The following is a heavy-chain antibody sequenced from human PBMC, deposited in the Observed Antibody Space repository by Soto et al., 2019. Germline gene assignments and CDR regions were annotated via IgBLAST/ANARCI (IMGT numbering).Heavy chain of an antibody. J-gene: IGHJ2*01. CDR3: ARDVMVTVMVMWYFDL. D-gene: IGHD2-21*02. Sequence: QVQLVESGGGVVQPGRSLRLSCAASGFTFSSYGMHWVRQAPGKGLEWVAVIWYDGSNKYYADSVKGRFTISRDNSKNTRYLQMNRLRAEDTAVYYCARDVMVTVMVMWYFDLWGRGTLVTVSS. CDR2: IWYDGSNK. V-gene: IGHV3-33*01. CDR1: GFTFSSYG.